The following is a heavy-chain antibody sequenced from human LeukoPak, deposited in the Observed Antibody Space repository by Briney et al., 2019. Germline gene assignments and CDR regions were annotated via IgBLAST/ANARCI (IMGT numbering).Heavy chain of an antibody. V-gene: IGHV4-39*07. Sequence: SETLSLTCTVSGGSISSSSYYWGWIRQPPGKGLEWIGSIYYSGSTYYNPSLKSRVTISVDTSKNQFSLKLSSVTAADTAVYYCARDHRYDSSGYYWDYYYYYMDVWGKGTTVTVSS. CDR3: ARDHRYDSSGYYWDYYYYYMDV. D-gene: IGHD3-22*01. CDR2: IYYSGST. CDR1: GGSISSSSYY. J-gene: IGHJ6*03.